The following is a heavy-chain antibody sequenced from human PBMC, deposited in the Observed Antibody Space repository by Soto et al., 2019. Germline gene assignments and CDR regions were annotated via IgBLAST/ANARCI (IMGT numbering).Heavy chain of an antibody. D-gene: IGHD3-3*01. J-gene: IGHJ4*02. CDR1: GGTSTRYA. CDR2: IVPMFGTS. V-gene: IGHV1-69*06. Sequence: QERLVQSGAEVRKPGSSVKVSCKVTGGTSTRYAINWVRQAPGQGLEWMGGIVPMFGTSKYSQKFQGRVTITADTSTNIAYMELRSLRSEDTAVYYCNRGSEYDFWSGYLWGQGTLVSGSS. CDR3: NRGSEYDFWSGYL.